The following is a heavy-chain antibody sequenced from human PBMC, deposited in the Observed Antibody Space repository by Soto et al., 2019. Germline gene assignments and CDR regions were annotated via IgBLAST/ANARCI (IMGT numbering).Heavy chain of an antibody. CDR1: GFTFRIYT. D-gene: IGHD6-19*01. CDR2: ISYDGDSI. Sequence: PGGSLRLSCADSGFTFRIYTMHWFRQAPGKGLEWVSVISYDGDSIFYTDSVKGRFTISRDNSKNTLYLQMNSLRAEDTAIYYCAAAREWLADPFDYWGQGTLVTVSS. CDR3: AAAREWLADPFDY. J-gene: IGHJ4*02. V-gene: IGHV3-30-3*01.